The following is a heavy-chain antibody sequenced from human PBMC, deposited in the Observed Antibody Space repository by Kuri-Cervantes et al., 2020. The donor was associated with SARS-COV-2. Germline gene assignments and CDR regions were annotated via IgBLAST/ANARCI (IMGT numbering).Heavy chain of an antibody. CDR2: TSAYNGNT. CDR3: ARVDDTAMVIAHGAFDI. Sequence: ASVKVSCKASGYTFTSYGISWVRQAPGQGLEWMGWTSAYNGNTNYAQKLQGRVTMTTDTSTSTAYMELRSLRSDDTAVYYCARVDDTAMVIAHGAFDIWGQETMVTVSS. J-gene: IGHJ3*02. D-gene: IGHD5-18*01. V-gene: IGHV1-18*01. CDR1: GYTFTSYG.